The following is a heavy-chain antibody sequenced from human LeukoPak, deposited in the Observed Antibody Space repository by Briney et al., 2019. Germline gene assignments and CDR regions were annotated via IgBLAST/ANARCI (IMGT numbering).Heavy chain of an antibody. CDR3: AREYDSSGYYYIPLGY. CDR1: GFTFSSYA. D-gene: IGHD3-22*01. J-gene: IGHJ4*02. Sequence: GGSLRLSCAASGFTFSSYAMSWVRQAPGKGLEWVSAISGSGGSTYYADSVKGRFTISRDNPKNTLYLQMNSLRAEDTAVYYCAREYDSSGYYYIPLGYWGQGTLVTVSS. V-gene: IGHV3-23*01. CDR2: ISGSGGST.